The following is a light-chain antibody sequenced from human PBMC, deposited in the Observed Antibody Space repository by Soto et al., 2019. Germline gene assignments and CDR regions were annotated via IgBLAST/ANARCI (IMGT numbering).Light chain of an antibody. Sequence: EIVMTQSPGTLSLSPGERATLSCRASQSVSISYLALYQQKPGQAPRLLIYDTSSRAAGIPDRFSGSGAATDFTLTISRLEPEDFAVYYCQQRSNWITFGQGTRVEIK. CDR2: DTS. J-gene: IGKJ5*01. CDR3: QQRSNWIT. V-gene: IGKV3D-20*02. CDR1: QSVSISY.